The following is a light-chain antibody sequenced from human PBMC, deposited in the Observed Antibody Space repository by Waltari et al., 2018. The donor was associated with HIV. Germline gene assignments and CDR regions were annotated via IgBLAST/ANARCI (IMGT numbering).Light chain of an antibody. J-gene: IGKJ4*01. CDR2: AAS. CDR3: QQLKSFPLT. V-gene: IGKV1-9*01. CDR1: QGISSY. Sequence: DIQLTQSPSFLSASVGNRATITCRASQGISSYLAWYQQKPGKAPKLLFYAASTWQSGVPSMFSGSGSGTEFTLTISGRQPEDFATYYCQQLKSFPLTFGAGDKVEIK.